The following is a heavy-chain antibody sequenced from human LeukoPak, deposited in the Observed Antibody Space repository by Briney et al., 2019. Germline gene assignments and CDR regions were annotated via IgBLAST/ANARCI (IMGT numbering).Heavy chain of an antibody. CDR3: ARVWFGYFFQ. D-gene: IGHD3-10*01. CDR1: GFTFDDYA. J-gene: IGHJ4*02. CDR2: IHTGGTT. V-gene: IGHV3-53*01. Sequence: GGSLRLSCAASGFTFDDYAMHWVRQAPGKGLEWVSVIHTGGTTHYADSVKGRFTISKDNSNNTVYLQMNSVRVEDTAVYYCARVWFGYFFQWGQGALVTVSS.